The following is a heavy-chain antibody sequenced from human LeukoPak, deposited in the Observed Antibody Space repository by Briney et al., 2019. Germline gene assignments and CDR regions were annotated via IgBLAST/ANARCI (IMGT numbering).Heavy chain of an antibody. CDR1: GGSISSYY. J-gene: IGHJ4*02. V-gene: IGHV4-59*08. Sequence: SETLSLTCTVSGGSISSYYWTWIRQPPGKGLQWIGYVDYSGSTNYNPSLKSRVTISIDTSKNQFSLKLSSVTVADTAVYYCARGRLWTWDYWGQGTLVTVSS. D-gene: IGHD5-18*01. CDR3: ARGRLWTWDY. CDR2: VDYSGST.